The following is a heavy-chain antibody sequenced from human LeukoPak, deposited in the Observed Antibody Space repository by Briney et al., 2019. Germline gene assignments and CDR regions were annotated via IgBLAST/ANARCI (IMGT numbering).Heavy chain of an antibody. CDR1: GGSFSGYY. V-gene: IGHV4-34*01. CDR2: INHSGSI. CDR3: ARGLGYYGSGSYYD. Sequence: SETLSLTCAVYGGSFSGYYWSWIRQPPGKGLEWIGEINHSGSINYNPSLKSRVTISVDTPKNQFSLKLSSVTAADTAVYYCARGLGYYGSGSYYDWGQGTLVTVSS. D-gene: IGHD3-10*01. J-gene: IGHJ4*02.